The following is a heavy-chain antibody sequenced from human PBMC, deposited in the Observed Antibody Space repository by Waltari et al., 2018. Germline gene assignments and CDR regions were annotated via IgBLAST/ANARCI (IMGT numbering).Heavy chain of an antibody. CDR1: GFSFSTYW. J-gene: IGHJ6*02. V-gene: IGHV3-74*03. CDR2: INPNGNTV. CDR3: ARSGFMDV. D-gene: IGHD3-10*01. Sequence: EVQLVESGGGLVQPGGSLRLSCAASGFSFSTYWMNWARQVPWEGLVSVVRINPNGNTVLYADSVKGRFTISRDNAKNMLYLQMNSLRDDDTAVYYCARSGFMDVWGQGTTVTVSS.